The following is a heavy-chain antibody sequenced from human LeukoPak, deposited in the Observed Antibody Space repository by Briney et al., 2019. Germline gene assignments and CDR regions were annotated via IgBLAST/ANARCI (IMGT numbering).Heavy chain of an antibody. CDR1: GFTLRSYD. D-gene: IGHD5-12*01. V-gene: IGHV3-23*01. Sequence: PGGSLRLSCAASGFTLRSYDMSWVRQAPGKGLEWVAATSGSGANTYYADSVKGRFTISRDNSQNTLYPQMDSLRAEDTAVYYCAKEYSGYDFDYWGQGTLVTVSS. CDR2: TSGSGANT. CDR3: AKEYSGYDFDY. J-gene: IGHJ4*02.